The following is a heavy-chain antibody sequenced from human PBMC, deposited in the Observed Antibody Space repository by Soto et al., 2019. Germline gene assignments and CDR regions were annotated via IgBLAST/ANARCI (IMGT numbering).Heavy chain of an antibody. CDR2: IYYSGST. V-gene: IGHV4-59*01. CDR3: ARDLTPYDNWFDP. Sequence: LYLSCPVSGGSMSSYCWRCMREPPGKGLEWIGYIYYSGSTNYNPSLKSRVTISVDTSKNQFSLKLSSVTAADTAVYYCARDLTPYDNWFDPWGQGTLVTVSS. D-gene: IGHD2-21*01. CDR1: GGSMSSYC. J-gene: IGHJ5*02.